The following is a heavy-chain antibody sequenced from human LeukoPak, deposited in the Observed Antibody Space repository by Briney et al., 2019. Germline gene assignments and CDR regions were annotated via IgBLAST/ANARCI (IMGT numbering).Heavy chain of an antibody. J-gene: IGHJ4*02. CDR2: ISGYNGVT. D-gene: IGHD3-3*01. V-gene: IGHV1-18*01. CDR3: ARDFSNFGDF. CDR1: GYTFTSYG. Sequence: ASVKVSCKTSGYTFTSYGVSWVRQAPGQGLAWMGWISGYNGVTRYPQTFQDRITMTTDTSASTVYMELKNLTSDDTAVYFCARDFSNFGDFWGQGTLIAVSA.